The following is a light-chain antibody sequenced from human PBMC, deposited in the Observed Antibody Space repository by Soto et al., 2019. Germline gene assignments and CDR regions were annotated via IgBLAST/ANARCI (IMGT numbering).Light chain of an antibody. CDR1: QSVRSS. CDR2: GAS. V-gene: IGKV3-15*01. CDR3: QQYNNWPPIT. J-gene: IGKJ5*01. Sequence: EVVRTQSPVAVSVSPVERATLSCRPSQSVRSSVAWYQQKPGQAPRLLFYGASTRATGIPARFSGSGSGTEFTLTISSLQSEDVAVYYCQQYNNWPPITFGQGTRLEI.